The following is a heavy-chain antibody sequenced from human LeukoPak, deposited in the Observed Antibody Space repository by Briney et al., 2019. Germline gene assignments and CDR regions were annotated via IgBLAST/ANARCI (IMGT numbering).Heavy chain of an antibody. Sequence: AGGSLRLSCAASGFTFSSYSMNWVRQAPGKGLEWVSSISSSSSFIYYADSLKGRFTISRDNAKNSLYLQMNSLRAEDTAVYYCARHHTAMVDAQDAFDIWGQGTMVTVSS. J-gene: IGHJ3*02. CDR2: ISSSSSFI. CDR1: GFTFSSYS. V-gene: IGHV3-21*01. CDR3: ARHHTAMVDAQDAFDI. D-gene: IGHD5-18*01.